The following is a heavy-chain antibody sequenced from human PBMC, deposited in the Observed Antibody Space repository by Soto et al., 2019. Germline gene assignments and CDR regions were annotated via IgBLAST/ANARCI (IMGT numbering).Heavy chain of an antibody. J-gene: IGHJ6*01. CDR1: GFTFSSYG. V-gene: IGHV3-33*01. CDR2: IWYAGSKI. D-gene: IGHD6-13*01. CDR3: ARPLEQHQLGFGMDV. Sequence: GGSLRLSCAASGFTFSSYGMHWVRQAPGKGLEWVAVIWYAGSKIYYADSVKGRFTISRDNSKSTLYLQMNSLRAEDTAVYYCARPLEQHQLGFGMDVWGQG.